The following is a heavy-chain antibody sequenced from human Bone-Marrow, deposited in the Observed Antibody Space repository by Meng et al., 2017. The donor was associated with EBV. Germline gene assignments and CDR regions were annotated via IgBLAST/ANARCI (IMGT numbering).Heavy chain of an antibody. CDR2: IYYSGST. D-gene: IGHD3-22*01. J-gene: IGHJ3*02. CDR3: ARSYYYDSSGFFQDIFDI. CDR1: GGSISGVPYS. V-gene: IGHV4-39*07. Sequence: QRPVPAPAMLSPPDPRALTCTVLGGSISGVPYSWGWIRQHPGKGLEWIGSIYYSGSTYYNPSLKSRVTISVDTSKNQFSLKLSSVTAADTAMYYCARSYYYDSSGFFQDIFDIWGQGTMVTVSS.